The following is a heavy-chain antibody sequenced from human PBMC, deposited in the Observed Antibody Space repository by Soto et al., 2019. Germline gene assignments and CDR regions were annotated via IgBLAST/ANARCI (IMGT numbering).Heavy chain of an antibody. V-gene: IGHV1-18*01. CDR1: GYTYISYS. CDR2: INAYNGNT. Sequence: ASVKVSCKASGYTYISYSMHWVRQAPGQRLEWMGWINAYNGNTNYAQNLQGRLTLTTGTSTTTAYMELRSLRSNDTAIYYCAMVDVYVTPSPQDVWGQGTTVTVSS. D-gene: IGHD3-16*01. J-gene: IGHJ6*02. CDR3: AMVDVYVTPSPQDV.